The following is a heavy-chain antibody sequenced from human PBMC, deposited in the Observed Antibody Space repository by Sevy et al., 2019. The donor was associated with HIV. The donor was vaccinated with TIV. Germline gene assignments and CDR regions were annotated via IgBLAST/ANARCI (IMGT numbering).Heavy chain of an antibody. D-gene: IGHD3-16*01. J-gene: IGHJ4*02. Sequence: ASVKVSCKASGYTFTGYYIHWVRQAPGQGLEWMGWIFPSSGATDYAQKFQGWVTITRDTSIATAYMKVSGPASDDAAVFYCERHRGGPGPSFDYWGQGTLVTVSS. V-gene: IGHV1-2*04. CDR2: IFPSSGAT. CDR3: ERHRGGPGPSFDY. CDR1: GYTFTGYY.